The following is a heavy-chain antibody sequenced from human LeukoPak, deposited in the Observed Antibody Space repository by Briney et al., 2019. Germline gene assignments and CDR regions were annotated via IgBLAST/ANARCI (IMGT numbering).Heavy chain of an antibody. J-gene: IGHJ6*03. CDR2: INPNSGGT. V-gene: IGHV1-2*02. D-gene: IGHD6-13*01. CDR1: GYAFTGYY. Sequence: ASVKVSCKASGYAFTGYYMHWVRQAPGQGLEWMGWINPNSGGTNYAQKLQGRVTMTTDTSTSTAYMELRSLRSDDTAVYYCARDSPSSSWYVNYYYYMDVWGKGTTVTVSS. CDR3: ARDSPSSSWYVNYYYYMDV.